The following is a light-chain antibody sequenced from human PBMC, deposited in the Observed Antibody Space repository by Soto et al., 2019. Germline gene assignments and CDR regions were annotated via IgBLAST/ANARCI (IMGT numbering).Light chain of an antibody. CDR3: QQYSNWPRRT. CDR2: GAS. J-gene: IGKJ2*01. CDR1: QSVSSN. Sequence: EIVMTQSPATLSVSPGERATLSCRASQSVSSNLAWYQQKPGQAPRLLIYGASTSATGIPARFSGSGSGTEFTLTISSLQSEDFSVYYCQQYSNWPRRTFGQGTKLEIK. V-gene: IGKV3-15*01.